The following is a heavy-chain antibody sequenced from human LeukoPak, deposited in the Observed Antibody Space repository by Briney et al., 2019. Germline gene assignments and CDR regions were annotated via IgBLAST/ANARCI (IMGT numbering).Heavy chain of an antibody. CDR3: AKDRLRAECPNYFDY. D-gene: IGHD2-2*01. CDR2: ISYDGSNK. CDR1: GFTFSSYA. J-gene: IGHJ4*02. Sequence: GGSLRLSCAASGFTFSSYAMHWVRQAPGKGLEWVAVISYDGSNKYYADSVKGRFTISRDNSKNTLYLQMNSLRAEDTAVYYCAKDRLRAECPNYFDYWGQGTLVTVSS. V-gene: IGHV3-30-3*01.